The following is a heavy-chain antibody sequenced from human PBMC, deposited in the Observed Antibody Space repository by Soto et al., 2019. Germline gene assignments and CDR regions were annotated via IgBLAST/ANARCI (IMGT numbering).Heavy chain of an antibody. Sequence: PGGSLRHSCAASGFTFSSYAMHWVRQAPGKGLEWVAVISYDGSNKYYADTVKGRFTISRDNSKNTLYLQMNSLRAEDTAVYYCARGLRWGLFDYWGPGTLVTVSS. J-gene: IGHJ4*02. D-gene: IGHD4-17*01. CDR3: ARGLRWGLFDY. CDR2: ISYDGSNK. V-gene: IGHV3-30-3*01. CDR1: GFTFSSYA.